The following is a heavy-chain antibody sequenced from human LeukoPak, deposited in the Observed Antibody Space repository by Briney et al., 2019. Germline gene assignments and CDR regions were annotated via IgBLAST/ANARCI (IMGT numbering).Heavy chain of an antibody. CDR3: ARGENYYDSSGYYPY. V-gene: IGHV1-46*01. Sequence: ASVKVSCKASGGTFSSYAISWVRQAPGQGLEWMGIINPSGGSTSYAQKFQGRVTMTRDTSTSTVYMELSSLRSEDTAVYYCARGENYYDSSGYYPYWGQGTLVTVSS. CDR2: INPSGGST. D-gene: IGHD3-22*01. J-gene: IGHJ4*02. CDR1: GGTFSSYA.